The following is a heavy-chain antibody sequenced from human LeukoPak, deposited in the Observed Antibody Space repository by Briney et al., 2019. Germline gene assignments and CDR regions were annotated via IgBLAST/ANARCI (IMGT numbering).Heavy chain of an antibody. J-gene: IGHJ3*02. CDR3: ARDHLGYCSGGSCPGGAFDI. CDR2: TYNSGST. D-gene: IGHD2-15*01. V-gene: IGHV4-30-4*01. CDR1: GGSISSGDYY. Sequence: PSQTLSLTCTVSGGSISSGDYYWSWIRQPPGKGLEWIGYTYNSGSTYYNPSLKSRLTISVDTSKNQFSLKLSSVTAADTAVYYCARDHLGYCSGGSCPGGAFDIWGQGTMVTVSS.